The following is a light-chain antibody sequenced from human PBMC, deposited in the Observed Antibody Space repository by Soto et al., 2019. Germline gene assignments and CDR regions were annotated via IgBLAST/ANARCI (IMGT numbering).Light chain of an antibody. V-gene: IGKV3-20*01. Sequence: EIVLTQSPGTLSLSPGESATLSCRASQSVSSNSLAWYRRNPGQPPSLLIYGTSTRATDIPRRFSGSGSGTDFTLTITRLEPDDFGVYFCQQYGDSPPTFGQGTKVEVK. CDR2: GTS. CDR1: QSVSSNS. CDR3: QQYGDSPPT. J-gene: IGKJ1*01.